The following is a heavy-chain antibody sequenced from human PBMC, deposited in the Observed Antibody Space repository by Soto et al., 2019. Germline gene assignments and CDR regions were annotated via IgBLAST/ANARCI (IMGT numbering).Heavy chain of an antibody. CDR3: ARAGAPITGTTEWFDP. J-gene: IGHJ5*02. D-gene: IGHD1-7*01. Sequence: PSETLSLTCTVSGGSISSYYWSWIRQPPGKGLEWIGYIYYSGSTSYNPSLKSRVTISVDTSKNQFSLKLSSVTAADTAVYYCARAGAPITGTTEWFDPWGQGTLVTVSS. CDR1: GGSISSYY. V-gene: IGHV4-59*01. CDR2: IYYSGST.